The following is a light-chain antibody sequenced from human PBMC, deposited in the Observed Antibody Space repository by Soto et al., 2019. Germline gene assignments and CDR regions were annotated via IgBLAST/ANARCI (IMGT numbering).Light chain of an antibody. V-gene: IGKV3-11*01. CDR2: DSS. CDR1: QSVGSS. CDR3: QQRSLLLT. Sequence: EIVLTQSPATLSLSPGERATLSCRTSQSVGSSLAWYQQKPGQPPRLLIYDSSNRATGIPGRFSGSGSGTDFTLTISSLEPADFAVYYCQQRSLLLTLGGGTKVDTK. J-gene: IGKJ4*01.